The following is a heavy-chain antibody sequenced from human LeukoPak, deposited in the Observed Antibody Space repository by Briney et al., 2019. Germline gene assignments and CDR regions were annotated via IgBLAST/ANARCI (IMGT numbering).Heavy chain of an antibody. J-gene: IGHJ4*02. CDR1: GFTFSSYA. D-gene: IGHD3-22*01. CDR2: ISDSGGST. V-gene: IGHV3-23*01. CDR3: AKPPDYYDSSGYYMGFDY. Sequence: GGSLRLSCAASGFTFSSYAMSWVRQAPGKGLEWVSAISDSGGSTYYADSVKGRFTISRDNSKNTLYLQMNSLRAEDTALYYCAKPPDYYDSSGYYMGFDYWGQGTLVTVSS.